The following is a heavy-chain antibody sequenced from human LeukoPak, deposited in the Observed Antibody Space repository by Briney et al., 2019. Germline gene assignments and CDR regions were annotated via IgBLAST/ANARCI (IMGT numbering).Heavy chain of an antibody. CDR2: IYYSGST. J-gene: IGHJ4*02. D-gene: IGHD3-22*01. CDR3: ASFSGSYYDSSPKH. CDR1: GGSISSSSYY. V-gene: IGHV4-39*01. Sequence: SETLSLTCTVSGGSISSSSYYWCWIRQPPGKELEWIGSIYYSGSTYYNPSLKSRVTISVDTSKNQFSLKLSSVTAADTAVYYCASFSGSYYDSSPKHWGQGTLVTVSS.